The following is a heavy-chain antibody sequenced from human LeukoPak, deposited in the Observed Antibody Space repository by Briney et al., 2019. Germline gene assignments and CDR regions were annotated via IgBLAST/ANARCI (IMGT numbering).Heavy chain of an antibody. CDR1: GYTFTGYY. CDR3: ARGYSYGYDM. CDR2: INPNSGGT. J-gene: IGHJ4*02. V-gene: IGHV1-2*06. D-gene: IGHD5-18*01. Sequence: ASVNVSCKASGYTFTGYYMHWVRQAPGQGLEWMGRINPNSGGTNYAQKFQGRVTMNRYTSISTAYMELSRLRSDDTAVYYCARGYSYGYDMWGQGTLVTVSS.